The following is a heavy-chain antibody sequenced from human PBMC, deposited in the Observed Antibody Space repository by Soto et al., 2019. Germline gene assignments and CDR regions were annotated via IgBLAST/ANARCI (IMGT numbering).Heavy chain of an antibody. CDR1: GFTLSSYS. D-gene: IGHD3-16*01. V-gene: IGHV3-21*01. CDR2: ISSSSTYI. Sequence: GGSLRLSCAASGFTLSSYSMNWVRQAPGKGLEWVSSISSSSTYIYYADSVKGRFTIFRDNAKNSVYLQMNSLRAEDTAVYYCALEALGVSHTNQFDSWGPGTLVTVSS. J-gene: IGHJ4*02. CDR3: ALEALGVSHTNQFDS.